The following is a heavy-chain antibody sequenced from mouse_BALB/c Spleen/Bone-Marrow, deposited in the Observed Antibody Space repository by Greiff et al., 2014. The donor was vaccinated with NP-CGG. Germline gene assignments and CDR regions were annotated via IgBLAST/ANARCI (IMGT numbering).Heavy chain of an antibody. CDR1: GFNIKDTY. CDR3: APYYYGSSQFAY. CDR2: IDPANGNT. Sequence: VQLQHPGAELVKPGASVKLSCTASGFNIKDTYMHWVKQRPEQGLEWIGRIDPANGNTKYDPKFQGKATITADTSSNTAYLQLSSLTSEDTAVYYCAPYYYGSSQFAYWGQGTLVTVSA. J-gene: IGHJ3*01. D-gene: IGHD1-1*01. V-gene: IGHV14-3*02.